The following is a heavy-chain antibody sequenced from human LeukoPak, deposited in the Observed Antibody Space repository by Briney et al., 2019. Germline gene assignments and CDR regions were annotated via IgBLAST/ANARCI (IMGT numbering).Heavy chain of an antibody. CDR3: ARDDYGDFGPDY. J-gene: IGHJ4*02. V-gene: IGHV3-7*01. CDR2: IKEDGGEI. D-gene: IGHD4-17*01. Sequence: GGSLRLSCAASGFTFSSYWMSWVRQAPGKGLEWVANIKEDGGEIHFVDSMKGRFTISRDNAKNTVYLQMNSLRAEDTAVYYCARDDYGDFGPDYWGQGTLVTVSS. CDR1: GFTFSSYW.